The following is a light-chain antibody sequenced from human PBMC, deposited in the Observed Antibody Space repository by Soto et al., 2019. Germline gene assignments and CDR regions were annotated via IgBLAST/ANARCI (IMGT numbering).Light chain of an antibody. CDR2: DSS. CDR3: QQRYSWPLT. J-gene: IGKJ4*01. Sequence: EIVLTQSPATLSLSPGGRATLSCRVSQNINIYLAWYQQKLGQAPRLLIYDSSIRATGIPARFSGSGSGTDFTLTISSQEPEDFGVYYCQQRYSWPLTFGGGTKVEIK. CDR1: QNINIY. V-gene: IGKV3-11*01.